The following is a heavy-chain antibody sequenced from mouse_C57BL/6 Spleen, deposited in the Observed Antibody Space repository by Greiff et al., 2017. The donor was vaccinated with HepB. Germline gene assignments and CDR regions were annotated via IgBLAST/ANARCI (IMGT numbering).Heavy chain of an antibody. CDR3: AIYDYDGAWFAY. CDR2: IDPSDSET. CDR1: GYTFTSYW. D-gene: IGHD2-4*01. V-gene: IGHV1-52*01. J-gene: IGHJ3*01. Sequence: QVQLKQPGAELVRPGSSVKLSCKASGYTFTSYWMHWVKQRPIQGLEWIGNIDPSDSETHYNQKFKDKATLTVDKSSSTAYMQLSSLTSEDSAVYYCAIYDYDGAWFAYWGQGTLVTVSA.